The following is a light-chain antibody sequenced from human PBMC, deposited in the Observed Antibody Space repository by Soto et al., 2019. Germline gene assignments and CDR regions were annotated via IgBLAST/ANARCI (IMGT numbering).Light chain of an antibody. CDR3: QNYHSPPFT. V-gene: IGKV1-27*01. J-gene: IGKJ3*01. Sequence: DIQMTQSPSSLSAFVGDSVTFTCRASQGISNYLAWYHQKPGKVPKLLVYAASTLQSGVPSRFTGSGSGTEFTLTIRSLQPEDVGTYYCQNYHSPPFTFGPGTKLEIK. CDR2: AAS. CDR1: QGISNY.